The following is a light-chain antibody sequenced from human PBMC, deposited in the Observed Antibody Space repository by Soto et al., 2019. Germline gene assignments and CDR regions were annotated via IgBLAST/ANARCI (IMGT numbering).Light chain of an antibody. CDR2: EVN. J-gene: IGLJ2*01. Sequence: QSALTQAASVSGSPGQSITISCTGASSDFGVHKSVSWYQHHPGKAPKLIIYEVNYRPSGVSSRFSGSRSGNTASLTISGLQAEDEAHYYCSSSTDTSILFGGGTKLTVL. CDR1: SSDFGVHKS. V-gene: IGLV2-14*01. CDR3: SSSTDTSIL.